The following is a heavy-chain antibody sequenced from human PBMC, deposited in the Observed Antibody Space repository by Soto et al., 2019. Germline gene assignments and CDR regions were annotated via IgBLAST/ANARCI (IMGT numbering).Heavy chain of an antibody. CDR1: SDSISSGDYY. CDR3: ARGRYYGSGSYYTWFDP. V-gene: IGHV4-30-4*01. Sequence: PSETLSLTCTVSSDSISSGDYYWSWIRQPPGKGLEWIGYIYYSGSTYYNPSLKSRVIISVDTSKNQFSLKLSSVTAADTAVYYCARGRYYGSGSYYTWFDPWGQGTLVTVSS. CDR2: IYYSGST. D-gene: IGHD3-10*01. J-gene: IGHJ5*02.